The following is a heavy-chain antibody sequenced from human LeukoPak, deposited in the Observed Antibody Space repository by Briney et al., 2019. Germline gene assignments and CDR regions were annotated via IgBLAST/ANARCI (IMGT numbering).Heavy chain of an antibody. CDR1: GGSISSGDYY. Sequence: TSETLSLTCTVSGGSISSGDYYWSWIRQPAGKGLEWIGRIYTSGSTVYSPSLKSRVTISVDTSKNQFSLKLNSVTAADTAVCYCARDRIAIFGVVTHGYFDYWGQGTLVAVSS. V-gene: IGHV4-61*02. CDR3: ARDRIAIFGVVTHGYFDY. CDR2: IYTSGST. J-gene: IGHJ4*02. D-gene: IGHD3-3*01.